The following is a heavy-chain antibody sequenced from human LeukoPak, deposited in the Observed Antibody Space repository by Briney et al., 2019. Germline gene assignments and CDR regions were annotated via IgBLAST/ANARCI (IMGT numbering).Heavy chain of an antibody. Sequence: GESLKISCKGSGYSFTSYRIGWVRQMPGKGLEWMGIIYPGDSDTRYSPSFQGQVTISADKSISTAYLQWSSLKASDTAMYYCARSTPTYYDILTGYPVNHFDYWGQGTLVTVSS. CDR1: GYSFTSYR. V-gene: IGHV5-51*01. CDR2: IYPGDSDT. J-gene: IGHJ4*02. CDR3: ARSTPTYYDILTGYPVNHFDY. D-gene: IGHD3-9*01.